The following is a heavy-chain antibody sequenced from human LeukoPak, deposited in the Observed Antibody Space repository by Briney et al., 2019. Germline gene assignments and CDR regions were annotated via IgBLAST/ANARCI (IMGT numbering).Heavy chain of an antibody. Sequence: PGGSLRLSCAASGFTFSSYAMSWVRQAPGKGLEWVSAISGSGGSTYYADSVKGRFTISRDNSKNTLYLQMNSLRAEDTAVYYCAKDPKSYYDGSGYYYFDCWGQGTLVTVSS. CDR2: ISGSGGST. CDR3: AKDPKSYYDGSGYYYFDC. V-gene: IGHV3-23*01. CDR1: GFTFSSYA. J-gene: IGHJ4*02. D-gene: IGHD3-22*01.